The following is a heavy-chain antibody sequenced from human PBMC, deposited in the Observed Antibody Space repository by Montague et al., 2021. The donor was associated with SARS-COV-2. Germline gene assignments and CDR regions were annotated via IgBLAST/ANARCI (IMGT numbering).Heavy chain of an antibody. CDR2: INWNSNGI. CDR3: TTGLQYGSVIT. D-gene: IGHD3-10*01. J-gene: IGHJ4*02. CDR1: GVSISSGSYY. Sequence: LSLTCSVSGVSISSGSYYWSWVRQAPGKGLEWVSGINWNSNGITHADSVRGRFTISRDNAESSLYLQMNSLRADDTALYYCTTGLQYGSVITWGQGTLVTVSS. V-gene: IGHV3-9*01.